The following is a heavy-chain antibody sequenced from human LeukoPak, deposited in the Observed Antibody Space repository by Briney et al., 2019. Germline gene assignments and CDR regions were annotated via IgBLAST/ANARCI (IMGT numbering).Heavy chain of an antibody. D-gene: IGHD6-13*01. J-gene: IGHJ4*02. CDR3: ARDGKAAAGEVAVDY. CDR1: GFTFSSYS. Sequence: GALRLSCAASGFTFSSYSMNWVRQAPGKGLEWVSSIGSSSSYIYYADSVKGRFTISRDNAKNSLYLQMNSLRAEDTAVYYCARDGKAAAGEVAVDYWGQGTLVTVSS. V-gene: IGHV3-21*01. CDR2: IGSSSSYI.